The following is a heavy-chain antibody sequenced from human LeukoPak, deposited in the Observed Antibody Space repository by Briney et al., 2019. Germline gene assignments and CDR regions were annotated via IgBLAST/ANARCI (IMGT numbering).Heavy chain of an antibody. Sequence: GGSLGLSCAASGFTFSSYEMNWVRQAPGKGLEWVSYISSSGGTIYYADSVKGRFTISRDNAKNLLYLQMNSLRAEDTAIYYCARGGARLRLGELYFDYWGQGTLVTVSS. CDR2: ISSSGGTI. CDR3: ARGGARLRLGELYFDY. CDR1: GFTFSSYE. D-gene: IGHD3-16*01. V-gene: IGHV3-48*03. J-gene: IGHJ4*02.